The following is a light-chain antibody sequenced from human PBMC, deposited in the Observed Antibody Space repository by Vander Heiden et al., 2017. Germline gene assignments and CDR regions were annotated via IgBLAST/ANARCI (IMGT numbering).Light chain of an antibody. CDR1: QSISSY. CDR3: QQSYSTPLT. CDR2: AAS. V-gene: IGKV1-39*01. J-gene: IGKJ4*01. Sequence: DIQITHSPSSLSASVGDRVTITCRASQSISSYLNWYQQKPGNAPKLLIYAASSLQSGVPSRFSGSGSGTDFTLTISSLQPEDFATYYCQQSYSTPLTFGGGTKVEIK.